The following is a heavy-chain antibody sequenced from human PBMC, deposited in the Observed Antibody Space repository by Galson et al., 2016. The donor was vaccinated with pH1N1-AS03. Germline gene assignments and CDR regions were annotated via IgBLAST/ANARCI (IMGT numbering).Heavy chain of an antibody. CDR2: INPSDGNT. V-gene: IGHV1-46*01. CDR3: ARVSAGLTGYYYAMDV. J-gene: IGHJ6*02. Sequence: SVKVSCKASGYTFTSYYIHWVRQAPGQGREWMGIINPSDGNTNYAQRFQGRVTMTRDTSMSTVYMELSSLRSDDTAVYYCARVSAGLTGYYYAMDVWGPGTTVTVSS. CDR1: GYTFTSYY. D-gene: IGHD4/OR15-4a*01.